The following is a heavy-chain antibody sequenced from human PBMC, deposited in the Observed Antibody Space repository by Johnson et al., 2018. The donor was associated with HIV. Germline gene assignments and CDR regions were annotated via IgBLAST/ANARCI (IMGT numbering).Heavy chain of an antibody. J-gene: IGHJ3*02. Sequence: QVQLVESGGGLVKPEGSLRLSCAASGFTFSSYAMSWIRQGTGKGLEWVSYISSSGSTIYYADSVKGRFTISRDNSKNTLYLEMNSLRTEDTAVYSCARDLRFNRTVQGRIIISGTFDMWGHGTVLHVSS. V-gene: IGHV3-11*04. D-gene: IGHD3-10*01. CDR2: ISSSGSTI. CDR1: GFTFSSYA. CDR3: ARDLRFNRTVQGRIIISGTFDM.